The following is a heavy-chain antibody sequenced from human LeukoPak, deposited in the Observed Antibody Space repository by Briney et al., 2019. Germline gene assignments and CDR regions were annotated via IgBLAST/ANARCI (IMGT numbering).Heavy chain of an antibody. J-gene: IGHJ4*02. V-gene: IGHV3-30*02. CDR3: AKDSLKYSSSSLRGGTYYFDY. CDR2: IPYDGINK. D-gene: IGHD6-6*01. CDR1: GFTFSNYG. Sequence: GGSLRLSCTTSGFTFSNYGMHWVRQAPGKGPEWVAFIPYDGINKYYADSVKGRFTISRDNSKNTLYLQMNSLRAEDTAVYYCAKDSLKYSSSSLRGGTYYFDYWGQGTLVTVSS.